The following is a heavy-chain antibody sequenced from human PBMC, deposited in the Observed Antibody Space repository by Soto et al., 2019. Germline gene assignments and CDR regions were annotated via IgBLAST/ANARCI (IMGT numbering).Heavy chain of an antibody. CDR2: LSWNSGSI. CDR1: GFTFDDYA. Sequence: EVQLVESGGGLVQPGRSLRLSCAASGFTFDDYAMHWVQQAPGKGLEWVSGLSWNSGSIAYADSVKGRFTISRDNAKNSLYLQINSLRAEDTALYYCAKSRGSSGYYGVAFDIWGQGTMVTVSS. CDR3: AKSRGSSGYYGVAFDI. J-gene: IGHJ3*02. V-gene: IGHV3-9*01. D-gene: IGHD3-22*01.